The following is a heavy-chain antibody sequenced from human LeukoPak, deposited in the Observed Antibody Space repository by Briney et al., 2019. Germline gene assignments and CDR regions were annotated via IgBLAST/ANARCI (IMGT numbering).Heavy chain of an antibody. V-gene: IGHV3-30-3*01. D-gene: IGHD2-8*01. CDR2: ISYNGSNK. CDR3: ARVGGIVLMVFPLDY. J-gene: IGHJ4*02. Sequence: GGSLGLSCAASGFTFSSYAMHWVRQAPGKGLEWVAVISYNGSNKYYADSVKGRFTISRDNSKNTLYLQMNSLRAEDTAVYYCARVGGIVLMVFPLDYWGQGTLVTVSS. CDR1: GFTFSSYA.